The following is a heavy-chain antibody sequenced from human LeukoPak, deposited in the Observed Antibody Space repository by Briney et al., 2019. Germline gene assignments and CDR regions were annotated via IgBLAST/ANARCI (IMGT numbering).Heavy chain of an antibody. CDR3: AREGVQTTVDAFDI. D-gene: IGHD4-17*01. CDR1: GFTLTIYP. CDR2: ISHDGSDK. V-gene: IGHV3-30*04. J-gene: IGHJ3*02. Sequence: GGSLRLSCAASGFTLTIYPMHWVRQAPGKGLEWLSVISHDGSDKTNADSVKGRFIISRDNSKNTIYLQLNSLRPEDTAMYYCAREGVQTTVDAFDIWGLGTMVIVSS.